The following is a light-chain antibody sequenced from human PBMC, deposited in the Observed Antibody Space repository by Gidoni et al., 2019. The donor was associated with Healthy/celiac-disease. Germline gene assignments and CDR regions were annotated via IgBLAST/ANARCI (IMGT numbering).Light chain of an antibody. CDR1: KLGDKY. CDR2: QDS. Sequence: YELTQPPSVSVSPGQTASITCPGDKLGDKYACWYQQKPGQSPVLVIYQDSKRPSGIPERFSGSNSGNTATLTISGTQAMEEADYYCQAWDSSTVVFGGGTKLTVL. J-gene: IGLJ2*01. CDR3: QAWDSSTVV. V-gene: IGLV3-1*01.